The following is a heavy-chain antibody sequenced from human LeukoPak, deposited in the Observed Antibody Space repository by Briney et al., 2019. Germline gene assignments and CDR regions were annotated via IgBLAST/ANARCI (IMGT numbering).Heavy chain of an antibody. J-gene: IGHJ4*02. D-gene: IGHD6-25*01. V-gene: IGHV3-48*03. CDR3: ARTVYDLRGQRLIPGLDY. Sequence: GGSLRLSCAASGFTFRTYEMNWVRQAPGKGLEWVSYIGTIISTTYYADSVKGRFTVSRDDAKGSLYLQMSSLRAEDTAVYYCARTVYDLRGQRLIPGLDYWGQGTWSPSPQ. CDR1: GFTFRTYE. CDR2: IGTIISTT.